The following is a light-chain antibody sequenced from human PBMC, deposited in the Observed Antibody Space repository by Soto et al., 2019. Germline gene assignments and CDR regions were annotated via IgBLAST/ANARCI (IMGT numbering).Light chain of an antibody. J-gene: IGKJ4*01. V-gene: IGKV3-20*01. Sequence: EIVLTQSPGTLSLSPGERATLSCRASQSFRSNYLAWYQQRPGQAPRRLIYGVSSRASGIPDRFSGSVSGTDFTLTISRLEPEDSAVYYCQQYDRIPGFTFGGGTKVEI. CDR3: QQYDRIPGFT. CDR2: GVS. CDR1: QSFRSNY.